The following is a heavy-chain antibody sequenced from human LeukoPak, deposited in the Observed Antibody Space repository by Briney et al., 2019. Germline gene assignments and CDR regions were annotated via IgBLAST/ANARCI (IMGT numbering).Heavy chain of an antibody. CDR1: GYTFTGYY. Sequence: ASVKVSCKASGYTFTGYYMHWVRQAPGQGLEWMGWINPDSGGANYAQKFQGRVTMTRDTSISTAYMELSRLRSDDTAVYYCARDSSSWYKIFDYWGQGTLVTVSS. V-gene: IGHV1-2*02. CDR3: ARDSSSWYKIFDY. CDR2: INPDSGGA. J-gene: IGHJ4*02. D-gene: IGHD6-13*01.